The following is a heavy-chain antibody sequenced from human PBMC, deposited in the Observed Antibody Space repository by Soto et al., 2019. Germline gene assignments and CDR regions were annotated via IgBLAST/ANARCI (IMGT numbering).Heavy chain of an antibody. D-gene: IGHD3-3*01. J-gene: IGHJ4*02. CDR3: ARLSPGARSSD. V-gene: IGHV4-39*01. CDR1: GGSISSSSYY. Sequence: SETLSLTCTVSGGSISSSSYYWGWIRQPPGKGLEWIGSIYYSGSTYYNPSLKSRVTISVYTSKNQVSLKLSSVTAADTAVYYCARLSPGARSSDWGQGTLVTVSS. CDR2: IYYSGST.